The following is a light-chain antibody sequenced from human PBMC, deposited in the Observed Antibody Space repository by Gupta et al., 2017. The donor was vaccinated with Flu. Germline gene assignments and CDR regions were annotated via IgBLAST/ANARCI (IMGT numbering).Light chain of an antibody. J-gene: IGKJ1*01. Sequence: PATLSVSPGERATLSCRASESVSNNLAWFQQKHGQAPRLLIFGASFRGTGVTDRFSGSGSGTEFTLTISGLQSEDFAVYYCQQYHNWPRTFGQGTRVDIQ. V-gene: IGKV3-15*01. CDR1: ESVSNN. CDR2: GAS. CDR3: QQYHNWPRT.